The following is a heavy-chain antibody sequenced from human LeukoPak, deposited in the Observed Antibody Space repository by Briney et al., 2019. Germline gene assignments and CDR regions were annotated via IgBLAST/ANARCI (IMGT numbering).Heavy chain of an antibody. D-gene: IGHD3-22*01. CDR1: GGSISSYY. J-gene: IGHJ4*02. CDR2: IYYSGST. V-gene: IGHV4-59*12. Sequence: SETLSLTCTVSGGSISSYYWSWIRQPPGKGLVWIGYIYYSGSTNYNPSLKSRVTISVDTSKNQFSLKLSSVTAADTAVYYCARGTLHYLSGYYGDYWGQGTLVTVSS. CDR3: ARGTLHYLSGYYGDY.